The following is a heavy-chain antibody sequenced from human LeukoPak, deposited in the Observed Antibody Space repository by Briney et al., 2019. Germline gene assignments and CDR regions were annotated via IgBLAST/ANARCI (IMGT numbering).Heavy chain of an antibody. V-gene: IGHV1-8*01. Sequence: ASVKVSCKASGYTLTSYDINWVRQATGQGLEWMGWMNPNSGNTGYAQKFQGRVTMTRNTSISTAYMELSSLRSEDTAVYYCARGFSGDYRFDYWGQGTLVTVSS. J-gene: IGHJ4*02. CDR2: MNPNSGNT. CDR1: GYTLTSYD. CDR3: ARGFSGDYRFDY. D-gene: IGHD4-17*01.